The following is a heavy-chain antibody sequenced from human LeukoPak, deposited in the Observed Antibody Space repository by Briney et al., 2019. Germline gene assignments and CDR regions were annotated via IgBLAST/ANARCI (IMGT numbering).Heavy chain of an antibody. CDR1: DDSITMYY. CDR2: IYYSGST. Sequence: PSETLSLTCSVSDDSITMYYWGWIRQPPGKGLEWIGYIYYSGSTNYNPSLKSRVTISVDTSKNQFSLKLSSVTAADTAVYYCARGGPQNYYYYMDVWGKGTTVTVSS. J-gene: IGHJ6*03. V-gene: IGHV4-59*01. CDR3: ARGGPQNYYYYMDV. D-gene: IGHD3/OR15-3a*01.